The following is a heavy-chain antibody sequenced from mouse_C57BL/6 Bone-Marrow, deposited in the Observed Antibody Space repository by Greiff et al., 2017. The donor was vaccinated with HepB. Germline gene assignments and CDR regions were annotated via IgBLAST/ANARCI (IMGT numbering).Heavy chain of an antibody. Sequence: QVHVKQSGAELAKPGASVRLSCKASGYTFTTYWMHWVKQRPGQGLDWIGYINPGSGYTKYNQKFKDKATLTADKSSSTAYMQLSSLTYEDSAVYFCARDYGSYGFSYWGQGTLVTVSA. CDR3: ARDYGSYGFSY. V-gene: IGHV1-7*01. D-gene: IGHD1-1*01. CDR1: GYTFTTYW. CDR2: INPGSGYT. J-gene: IGHJ3*01.